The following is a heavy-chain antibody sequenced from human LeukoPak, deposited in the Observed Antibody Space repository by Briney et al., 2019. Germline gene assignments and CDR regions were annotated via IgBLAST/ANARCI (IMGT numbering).Heavy chain of an antibody. CDR2: IYSGGST. Sequence: TGGSLRLSCAASEFTVSSNYMSWVRQAPGKGLEWVSVIYSGGSTYYADSVKGRFTISRDNSKNTLYLQMNSLRAEDTAVYYCAREIIQLPGYFDYWGQGTLVTVSS. CDR3: AREIIQLPGYFDY. V-gene: IGHV3-53*01. CDR1: EFTVSSNY. D-gene: IGHD5-18*01. J-gene: IGHJ4*02.